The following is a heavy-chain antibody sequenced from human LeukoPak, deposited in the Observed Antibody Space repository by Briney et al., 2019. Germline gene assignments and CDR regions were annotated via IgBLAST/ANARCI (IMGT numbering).Heavy chain of an antibody. D-gene: IGHD2-15*01. CDR1: GFTFSSYA. CDR3: ARDGLVVLLDY. V-gene: IGHV3-30-3*01. J-gene: IGHJ4*02. Sequence: GGSLRLSCAASGFTFSSYAMHWVRQAPGKGLEWVAVISYDGSNKYYADSVKGRFTISRDNSKNTLYLQMNSLRAEDTAAYYCARDGLVVLLDYWGQGTLVTVSS. CDR2: ISYDGSNK.